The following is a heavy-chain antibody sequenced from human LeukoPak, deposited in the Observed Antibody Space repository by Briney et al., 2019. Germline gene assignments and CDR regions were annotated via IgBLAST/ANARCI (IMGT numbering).Heavy chain of an antibody. Sequence: SETLSLTCTVSGGSIGSSSYYWGWIRQPPGKGLEWIGNIYYSGSTYYNPSLKSRVTISVDTSKNQFSLKLSSVTAADTAVYYCARRKPEYSGSYYFDYWGQGTLVTVSS. V-gene: IGHV4-39*01. J-gene: IGHJ4*02. D-gene: IGHD1-26*01. CDR1: GGSIGSSSYY. CDR2: IYYSGST. CDR3: ARRKPEYSGSYYFDY.